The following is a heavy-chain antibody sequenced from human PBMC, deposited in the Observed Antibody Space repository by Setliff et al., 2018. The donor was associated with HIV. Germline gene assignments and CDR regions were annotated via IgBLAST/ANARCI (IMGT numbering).Heavy chain of an antibody. Sequence: SETLSLTCGVSGYSISSGYYWGWIRQPPGKGLEWIGSIFYSETVYYGGRTYYSPSLKSRVTISVDTSKNQFSLSLTSVTAADTAVYYCARGVPLLPPHYWGQGTLVTVSS. J-gene: IGHJ4*02. CDR2: IFYSETVYYGGRT. V-gene: IGHV4-38-2*01. CDR1: GYSISSGYY. D-gene: IGHD2-21*02. CDR3: ARGVPLLPPHY.